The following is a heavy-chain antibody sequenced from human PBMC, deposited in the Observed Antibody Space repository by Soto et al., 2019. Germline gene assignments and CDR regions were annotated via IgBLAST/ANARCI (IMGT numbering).Heavy chain of an antibody. D-gene: IGHD5-12*01. CDR2: ISAYNGNT. CDR1: GYTFTSYG. Sequence: QVQLVQSGAEVKKPGASVKVSCKASGYTFTSYGISWVRQAPGQGLEWMGWISAYNGNTNYAQKLQGRVTMTTDTSPSTAYMELRSLRSDDTAVYYCAREGIVAAPLELYYSGMDVWGQGSTVTVSS. V-gene: IGHV1-18*01. J-gene: IGHJ6*02. CDR3: AREGIVAAPLELYYSGMDV.